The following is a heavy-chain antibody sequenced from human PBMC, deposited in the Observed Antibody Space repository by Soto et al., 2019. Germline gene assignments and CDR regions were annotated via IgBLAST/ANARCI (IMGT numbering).Heavy chain of an antibody. D-gene: IGHD4-17*01. CDR3: ARCDGDYARDDAFDI. J-gene: IGHJ3*02. V-gene: IGHV1-8*01. CDR1: GYTFTSYD. Sequence: ASVKVSCKASGYTFTSYDINWVRQATGQGLEWMGWMNPNSGNTGYAQKFQGRVTMTRNTSISTAYMELSSLRSEDMAVYYCARCDGDYARDDAFDIWGQGTMVTVSS. CDR2: MNPNSGNT.